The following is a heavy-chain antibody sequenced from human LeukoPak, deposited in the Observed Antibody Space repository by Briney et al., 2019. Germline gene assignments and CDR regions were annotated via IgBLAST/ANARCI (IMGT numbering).Heavy chain of an antibody. D-gene: IGHD6-19*01. CDR3: ARDPNYSSANWYFDL. J-gene: IGHJ2*01. V-gene: IGHV3-30*02. CDR1: GFTFSTYG. CDR2: IRSDGSTK. Sequence: GGSLRLSCAASGFTFSTYGMHWVRQAPGKGLEWVAFIRSDGSTKYFADSVKGRFTISRDNSKNTLYLQMNSLRAEDTAVYYCARDPNYSSANWYFDLWGRGTLVTVSS.